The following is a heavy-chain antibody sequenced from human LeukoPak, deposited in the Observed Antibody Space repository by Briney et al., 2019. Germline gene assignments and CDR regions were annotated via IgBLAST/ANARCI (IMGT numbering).Heavy chain of an antibody. D-gene: IGHD6-13*01. J-gene: IGHJ4*02. CDR3: ATSIAAAGTLDY. Sequence: PSETLSLTCTVSGGSISSYFWSWIRQPPGKEPECIGYIYNSGSTKYNPSLKSRVTISVDTSKNQFSLKLSSVATADTAVYYCATSIAAAGTLDYWGQETLVTVSS. CDR1: GGSISSYF. V-gene: IGHV4-59*01. CDR2: IYNSGST.